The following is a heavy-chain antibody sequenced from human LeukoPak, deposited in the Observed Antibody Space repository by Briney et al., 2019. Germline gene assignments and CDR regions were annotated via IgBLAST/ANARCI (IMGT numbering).Heavy chain of an antibody. CDR2: IWYDGSNK. J-gene: IGHJ4*02. V-gene: IGHV3-30*04. D-gene: IGHD7-27*01. Sequence: GRSLRLSCAASGFTFSSYAMHWVRQAPGKGLEWVAVIWYDGSNKYYADSVKGRFTISRDNSKNTLYLQMNSLRVEDTAMYYCASPPGRPNGDWGQGTLVTVSS. CDR1: GFTFSSYA. CDR3: ASPPGRPNGD.